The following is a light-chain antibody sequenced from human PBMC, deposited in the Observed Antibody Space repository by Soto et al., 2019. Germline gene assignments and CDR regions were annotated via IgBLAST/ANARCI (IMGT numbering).Light chain of an antibody. Sequence: EIVLTQSPGTLSLSPGERATLSCRASQSVRSNYLAWYQQKPGQAPRLLIYGASSRATGIPDRFSGSGSGTDFTLTISRLEPEDFVVYYGQQYGSSAYTFGQGATLESK. CDR1: QSVRSNY. CDR3: QQYGSSAYT. CDR2: GAS. V-gene: IGKV3-20*01. J-gene: IGKJ2*01.